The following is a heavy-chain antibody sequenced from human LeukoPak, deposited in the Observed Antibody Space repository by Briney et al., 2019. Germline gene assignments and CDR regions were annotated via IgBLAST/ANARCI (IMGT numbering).Heavy chain of an antibody. CDR2: IYYSVST. Sequence: PSETLSLTCTVSGGSISSSSYYWGWIHQPRRKGLEWVGSIYYSVSTYYIPSLKSRVTISVDTSKNQFSLKLSSVTAADTAVYYCARHAYSSSFFDYWGQGTLVTVSS. CDR3: ARHAYSSSFFDY. D-gene: IGHD6-13*01. V-gene: IGHV4-39*01. CDR1: GGSISSSSYY. J-gene: IGHJ4*02.